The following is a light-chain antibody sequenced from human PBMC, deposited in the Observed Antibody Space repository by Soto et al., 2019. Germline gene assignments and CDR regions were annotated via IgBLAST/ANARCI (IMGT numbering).Light chain of an antibody. CDR2: GNN. J-gene: IGLJ1*01. CDR1: SGGIASNS. V-gene: IGLV1-44*01. CDR3: ATWDDSLNGYV. Sequence: LTQPHSVSESPGKTVIISCTRSSGGIASNSVQWYQHLPGTAPKLLIYGNNQRPSGVPDRFSGSSSGTSASLAISGLRSEDESDYYCATWDDSLNGYVFGTGTKLTVL.